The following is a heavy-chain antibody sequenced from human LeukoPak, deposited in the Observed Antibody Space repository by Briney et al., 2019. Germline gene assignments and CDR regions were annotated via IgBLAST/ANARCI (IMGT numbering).Heavy chain of an antibody. CDR1: GGTFSSYA. J-gene: IGHJ4*02. D-gene: IGHD5-18*01. CDR3: ARVLDSYGYDY. Sequence: GSSVKVSCKASGGTFSSYAISWVRQAPGQGLEWMGRIIPILGIANYAQKFQGRVTITADKSTSTAYMELSSLRSEDTAVYYCARVLDSYGYDYWGQGTLVTVSS. V-gene: IGHV1-69*04. CDR2: IIPILGIA.